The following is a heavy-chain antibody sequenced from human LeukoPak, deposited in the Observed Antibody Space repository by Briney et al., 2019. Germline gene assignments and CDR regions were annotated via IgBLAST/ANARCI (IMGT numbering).Heavy chain of an antibody. CDR1: GFTFSSYA. J-gene: IGHJ4*02. V-gene: IGHV3-23*01. Sequence: GGSLRLSCAASGFTFSSYAMSWVRQSPGKGLEWVSAIISGGGSTYYADCVKGRFTISRHNSKHTLHLQMNSLRAEATAVYYCNRLRYFDWLADYWGQGTLVTVSS. D-gene: IGHD3-9*01. CDR2: IISGGGST. CDR3: NRLRYFDWLADY.